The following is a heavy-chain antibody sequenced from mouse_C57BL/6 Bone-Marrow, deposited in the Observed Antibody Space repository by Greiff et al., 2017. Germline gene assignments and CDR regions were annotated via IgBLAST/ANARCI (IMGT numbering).Heavy chain of an antibody. Sequence: QVQLQQPGAELVKPGASVKLSCKASGYTFTSYWMHWVKQRPGQGLEWIGMINPNSGSTNYNEKFKSKATLTVDKSSSTAYMQLSSLTSEDSAVYYCTRSGDYPFAYWGQGTLVTVSA. D-gene: IGHD2-4*01. CDR1: GYTFTSYW. CDR2: INPNSGST. J-gene: IGHJ3*01. CDR3: TRSGDYPFAY. V-gene: IGHV1-64*01.